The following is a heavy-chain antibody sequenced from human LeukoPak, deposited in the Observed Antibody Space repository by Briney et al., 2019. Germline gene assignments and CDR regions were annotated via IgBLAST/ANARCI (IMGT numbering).Heavy chain of an antibody. CDR3: ARGPIFGVVITPYYFDY. Sequence: QPGRSLRLSCAASGFTFSSYAMHWVRQAPGKGLEYVSAVSSNGGGTYYADSVKGRFTISRDNSKNTLYLQMGSLRAEDMAVYYCARGPIFGVVITPYYFDYWGQGTLVTVSS. CDR2: VSSNGGGT. CDR1: GFTFSSYA. D-gene: IGHD3-3*01. V-gene: IGHV3-64*02. J-gene: IGHJ4*02.